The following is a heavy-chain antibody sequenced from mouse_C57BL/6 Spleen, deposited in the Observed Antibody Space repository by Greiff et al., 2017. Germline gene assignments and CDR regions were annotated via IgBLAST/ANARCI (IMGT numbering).Heavy chain of an antibody. CDR1: GYTFTSYW. V-gene: IGHV1-50*01. J-gene: IGHJ2*01. CDR3: ASLGLDYFDY. Sequence: HVHVKPPGAELVKPGASVKLSCKASGYTFTSYWMQWVKQRPGQGLAWIGEIDPSDSYTNYNQKFKGKATLTVDTSSSTAYMQLSSLTSEDSAVYYCASLGLDYFDYWGQGTTLTVSS. CDR2: IDPSDSYT. D-gene: IGHD4-1*01.